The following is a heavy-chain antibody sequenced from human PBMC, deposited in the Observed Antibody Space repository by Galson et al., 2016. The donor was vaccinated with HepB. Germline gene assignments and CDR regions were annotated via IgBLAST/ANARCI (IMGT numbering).Heavy chain of an antibody. Sequence: SVKVSCKASGGTISSYAISWVRQAPGQGLEWMGGIIPILGITDYAQKFQGRVTITADKFTSTAYMELSSLRSEDTAVYYCARDWSQTRAVSSGWSPQDNYDMDVWGQGTTVTVSS. V-gene: IGHV1-69*10. CDR1: GGTISSYA. CDR2: IIPILGIT. J-gene: IGHJ6*02. CDR3: ARDWSQTRAVSSGWSPQDNYDMDV. D-gene: IGHD6-19*01.